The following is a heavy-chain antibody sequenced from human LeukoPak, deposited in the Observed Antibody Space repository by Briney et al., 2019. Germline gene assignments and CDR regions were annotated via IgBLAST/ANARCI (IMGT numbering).Heavy chain of an antibody. CDR1: GYTFTSYG. D-gene: IGHD3-3*01. J-gene: IGHJ4*02. CDR2: FDPEDGET. Sequence: ASVKVSCKASGYTFTSYGISWVRQAPGQGLEWMGGFDPEDGETIYAQKFQGRVTMTEDTSTDTAYMELSSLRSEDTAVYYCATGARFLEWLLYDYWGQGTLVTVSS. CDR3: ATGARFLEWLLYDY. V-gene: IGHV1-24*01.